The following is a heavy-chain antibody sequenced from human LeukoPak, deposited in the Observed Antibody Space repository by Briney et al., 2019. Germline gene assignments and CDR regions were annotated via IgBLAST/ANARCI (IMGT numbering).Heavy chain of an antibody. CDR2: IYYSGST. CDR3: ARHEGPPAFRAFDI. V-gene: IGHV4-39*01. Sequence: PSETLSLTCTVSDGSISSSSYYWGWIRQPPGKGLEWIGSIYYSGSTYYNPSLKSRVTISVDTSKNQFSLKLSSVTAADTAVYYCARHEGPPAFRAFDIWGQGTMVTVSS. J-gene: IGHJ3*02. CDR1: DGSISSSSYY. D-gene: IGHD2-2*01.